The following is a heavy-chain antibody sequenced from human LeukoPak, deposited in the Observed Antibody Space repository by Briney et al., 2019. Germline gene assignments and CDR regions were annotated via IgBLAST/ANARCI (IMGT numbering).Heavy chain of an antibody. V-gene: IGHV1-2*04. J-gene: IGHJ6*02. CDR1: GYTFTGYY. Sequence: GASVKVSCKASGYTFTGYYMHWVRQAPGQGLEWMGWINPNSGGTNYAQKFQGWVTMTRDTSISTAYMELSRLRSDDTAVYYCARDGPRNQWLTPGLLYGMDVWGQGTTVTVSS. CDR3: ARDGPRNQWLTPGLLYGMDV. CDR2: INPNSGGT. D-gene: IGHD6-19*01.